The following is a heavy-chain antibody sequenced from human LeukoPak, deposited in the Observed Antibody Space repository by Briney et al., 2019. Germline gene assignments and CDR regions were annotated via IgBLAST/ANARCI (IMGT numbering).Heavy chain of an antibody. CDR3: ARGRRDYYGSGSRGGWFDP. CDR2: ISGSGGST. V-gene: IGHV3-23*01. CDR1: GFTFSSYA. J-gene: IGHJ5*02. Sequence: GGSLGLSYAASGFTFSSYAMSWVRQAPGKGLEWVSAISGSGGSTYYADSVKGRFTISRDNSKNTLYLQMGSLRAEDMAVYYCARGRRDYYGSGSRGGWFDPWGQGTLVTVSS. D-gene: IGHD3-10*01.